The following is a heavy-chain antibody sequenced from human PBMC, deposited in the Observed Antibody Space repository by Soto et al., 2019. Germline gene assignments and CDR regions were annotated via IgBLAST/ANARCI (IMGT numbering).Heavy chain of an antibody. CDR2: INPSGGGT. CDR3: ARDSTLAY. CDR1: GYTFTSYY. Sequence: QVQLVQSGAEVKKPGASVKVSCKTSGYTFTSYYMHWVRQAPGQGLEWMGIINPSGGGTSYAQKFQGRVTMTRDTYTSTVFMELSSLSSEDTAMYYCARDSTLAYWGQGTLVTVSS. V-gene: IGHV1-46*01. J-gene: IGHJ4*02.